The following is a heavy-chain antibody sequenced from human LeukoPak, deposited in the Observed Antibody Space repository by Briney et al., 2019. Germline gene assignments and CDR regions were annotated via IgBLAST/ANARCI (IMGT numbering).Heavy chain of an antibody. Sequence: PSETLSLTCTVSGGSISRSSYYWGWIRQPPGKGLEWIGSIYYSGSTYYNPSLKSRVTISVDTSKHQFSLKLSSVTAADTAVYYCARRGFGEFPYYFDYWAQGTLVTVSS. J-gene: IGHJ4*02. CDR1: GGSISRSSYY. D-gene: IGHD3-10*01. CDR3: ARRGFGEFPYYFDY. CDR2: IYYSGST. V-gene: IGHV4-39*01.